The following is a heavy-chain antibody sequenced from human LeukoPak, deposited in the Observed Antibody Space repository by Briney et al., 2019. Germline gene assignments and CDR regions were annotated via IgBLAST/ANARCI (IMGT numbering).Heavy chain of an antibody. D-gene: IGHD1-26*01. V-gene: IGHV1-69*04. CDR3: ARVPLGWELLLGGSYFDY. CDR2: IIPILGIA. Sequence: ASVKVSCKASGGTFSSYAISWVRQAPGQGLEWMGRIIPILGIANYAQKLQGRVTMTTDTSTSTAYMELRSLRSDDTAVYYCARVPLGWELLLGGSYFDYWGQGTLVTVS. CDR1: GGTFSSYA. J-gene: IGHJ4*02.